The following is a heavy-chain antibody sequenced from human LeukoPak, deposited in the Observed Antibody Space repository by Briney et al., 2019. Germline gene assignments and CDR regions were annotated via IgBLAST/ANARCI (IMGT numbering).Heavy chain of an antibody. V-gene: IGHV1-24*01. CDR2: FDPEDGET. Sequence: ASVTVSCKVSGYTLTELSMHWVRQAPGKGLEWMGGFDPEDGETIYAQKFQGRVTMTEDTSTDTAYMELSSLRSEDTAVYYCATVTSFWSGYHIFDYWGQGTLVTVSS. CDR1: GYTLTELS. CDR3: ATVTSFWSGYHIFDY. J-gene: IGHJ4*02. D-gene: IGHD3-3*01.